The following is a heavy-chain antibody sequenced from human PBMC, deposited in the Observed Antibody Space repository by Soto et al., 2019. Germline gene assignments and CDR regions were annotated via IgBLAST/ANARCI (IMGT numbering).Heavy chain of an antibody. J-gene: IGHJ2*01. Sequence: DVQLLESGGGLVQPGGSLRLSCAASGFTFRSYAMSWVRQAPGKGLEWVSGISGSGISTHYADSVKGRFTVSRDNSKNTGYLQMNSLRAEDTAGYNCAKEPVGPDWYFDLWGRGTLGTVSS. V-gene: IGHV3-23*01. CDR2: ISGSGIST. CDR3: AKEPVGPDWYFDL. CDR1: GFTFRSYA.